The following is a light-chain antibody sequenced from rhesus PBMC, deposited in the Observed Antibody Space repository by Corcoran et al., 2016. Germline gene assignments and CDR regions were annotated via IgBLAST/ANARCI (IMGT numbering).Light chain of an antibody. Sequence: DIQMTQSPSSLSASVGDRVTITCRASQGISTWLVCDQQKPGKAPNLLVDKASTLQAGVPSRFRGSGSGTDFTLTIRRLQPEDFATSYCQQCNTAPWTFGQGTKVEIK. J-gene: IGKJ1*01. V-gene: IGKV1-21*01. CDR3: QQCNTAPWT. CDR2: KAS. CDR1: QGISTW.